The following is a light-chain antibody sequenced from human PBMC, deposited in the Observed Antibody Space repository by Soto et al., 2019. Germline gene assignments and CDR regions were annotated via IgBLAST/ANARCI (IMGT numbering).Light chain of an antibody. CDR1: SSDVGGYNY. V-gene: IGLV2-14*01. J-gene: IGLJ2*01. CDR3: SSYTTSSTPVV. CDR2: EVS. Sequence: QSALTQPASVSGSPGQSITISCTGTSSDVGGYNYVSWYQQHPGKGPKLMIYEVSNRPPGVSNRFSGSKSGNTASLTISGLQAEDEADYYCSSYTTSSTPVVFGGGTKLTVL.